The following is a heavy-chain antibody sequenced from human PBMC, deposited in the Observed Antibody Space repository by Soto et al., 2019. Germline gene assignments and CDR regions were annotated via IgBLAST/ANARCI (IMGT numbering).Heavy chain of an antibody. CDR3: AREGIAAAGIYHYYYMDV. CDR2: MNPNSGNT. D-gene: IGHD6-13*01. J-gene: IGHJ6*03. CDR1: GYTFTSYD. V-gene: IGHV1-8*01. Sequence: ASVKVSCKASGYTFTSYDINWVRQATGQGLEWMGWMNPNSGNTGYAQKFQGRVTMTRNTSISTAYMELSSLRSEDTAVYYCAREGIAAAGIYHYYYMDVWGKGTTVTVSS.